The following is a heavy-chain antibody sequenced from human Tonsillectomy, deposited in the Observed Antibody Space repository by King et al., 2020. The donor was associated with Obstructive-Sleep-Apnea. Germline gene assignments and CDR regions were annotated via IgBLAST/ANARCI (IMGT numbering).Heavy chain of an antibody. V-gene: IGHV4-34*01. CDR3: ARYKWVRGVMKPGGWFDP. J-gene: IGHJ5*02. CDR2: INHSGST. Sequence: VQLQQWGAGLLKPSETLSLTCAVYGGSFSGYYWSWIRQPPGKGLEWIGEINHSGSTNYNPSLKSRVTISVDTSKNQFSLKLSSVTAADTAVYYCARYKWVRGVMKPGGWFDPWGQGTLVTVSS. CDR1: GGSFSGYY. D-gene: IGHD3-10*01.